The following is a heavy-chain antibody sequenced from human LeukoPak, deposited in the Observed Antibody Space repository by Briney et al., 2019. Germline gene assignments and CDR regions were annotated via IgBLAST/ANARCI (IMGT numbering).Heavy chain of an antibody. CDR2: MNPNSGNT. J-gene: IGHJ5*02. Sequence: GASVKVSCKASGYTFTSYDIHWVRQATGQGLEWMGWMNPNSGNTGYAQKFQGRVTMTRNTSISTAYMELSSLRSEDTAVYYCARSCWWCMLYDNWFDPWGQGTLVTVSS. D-gene: IGHD2-8*02. V-gene: IGHV1-8*01. CDR1: GYTFTSYD. CDR3: ARSCWWCMLYDNWFDP.